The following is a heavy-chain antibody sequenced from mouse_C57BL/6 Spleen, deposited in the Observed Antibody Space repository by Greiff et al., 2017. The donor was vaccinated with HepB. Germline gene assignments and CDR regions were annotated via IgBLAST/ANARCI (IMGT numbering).Heavy chain of an antibody. J-gene: IGHJ2*01. V-gene: IGHV1-5*01. CDR3: THYYGSGREDNY. CDR1: GYTFTSYW. D-gene: IGHD1-1*01. Sequence: EVQRVESGTVLARPGASVKMSCKTSGYTFTSYWMHWVKQRPGQGLEWIGAIYPGNSDTSYNQKFKGKAKLTAVTSASTAYMELSSLTNEDSAVYYCTHYYGSGREDNYWGQGTTLTVSS. CDR2: IYPGNSDT.